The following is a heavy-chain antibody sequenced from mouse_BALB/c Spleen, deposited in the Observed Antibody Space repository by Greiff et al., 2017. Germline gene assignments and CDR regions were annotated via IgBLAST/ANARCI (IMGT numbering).Heavy chain of an antibody. CDR1: GYTFTSYW. Sequence: QVQLQQSGAELAKPGASVKMSCKASGYTFTSYWMHWVKQRPGQGLEWIGYINPSTGYTEYNQKFKDKATLTADKSSSTAYMQLSSLTSEDSAVYYCARSGYVLSYYAMDYWGQGTSVTVSS. J-gene: IGHJ4*01. CDR2: INPSTGYT. CDR3: ARSGYVLSYYAMDY. V-gene: IGHV1-7*01. D-gene: IGHD3-1*01.